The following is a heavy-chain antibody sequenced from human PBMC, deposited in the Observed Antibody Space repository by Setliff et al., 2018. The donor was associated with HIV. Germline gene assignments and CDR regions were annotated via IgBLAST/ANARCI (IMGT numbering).Heavy chain of an antibody. CDR1: GFTFSDFW. D-gene: IGHD2-8*01. J-gene: IGHJ5*02. CDR2: ISPEGNKK. Sequence: PGGSLRLSCAASGFTFSDFWMYWVRQAPGKGLEWVANISPEGNKKYYVGSVKGRFTSSRDNAKSSLFLQMSGLRPEDTAVYYCARVLLRTNPLYGVASNWFDPWG. V-gene: IGHV3-7*03. CDR3: ARVLLRTNPLYGVASNWFDP.